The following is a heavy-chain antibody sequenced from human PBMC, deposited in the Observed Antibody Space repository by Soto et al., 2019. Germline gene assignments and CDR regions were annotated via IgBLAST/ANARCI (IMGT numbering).Heavy chain of an antibody. CDR1: GGSISSGGYY. V-gene: IGHV4-31*03. D-gene: IGHD3-9*01. CDR2: IYYSGST. J-gene: IGHJ6*02. Sequence: QVQLQESGPGLVKPSQTLSLTCTVSGGSISSGGYYWSWIRQHPGKGLEWIGYIYYSGSTYYNPSLKRRVTLSVDTSKNQFSLKLSSVTAADTAVYYCARGILTVYGMDVWGQGTTVTVSS. CDR3: ARGILTVYGMDV.